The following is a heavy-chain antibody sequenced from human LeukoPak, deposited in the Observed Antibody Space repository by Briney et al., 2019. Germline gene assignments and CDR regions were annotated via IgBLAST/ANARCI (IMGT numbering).Heavy chain of an antibody. CDR1: GFTFSTHA. V-gene: IGHV3-23*01. J-gene: IGHJ4*02. D-gene: IGHD1-26*01. CDR3: AKGLGSGRYFGFDY. CDR2: ISGGST. Sequence: GGSLRLSCAASGFTFSTHAMNWVRQAPGKGLEWVSLISGGSTYYADSVKGRFTISRDNSKNTLYLQMNGLRAEDTAVYYCAKGLGSGRYFGFDYWGQGTLVTVSS.